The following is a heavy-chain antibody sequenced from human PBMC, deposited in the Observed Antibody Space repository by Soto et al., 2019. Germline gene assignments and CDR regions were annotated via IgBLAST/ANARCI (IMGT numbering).Heavy chain of an antibody. CDR2: INGGGDYT. J-gene: IGHJ2*01. CDR3: AKNGGSVSYSNCSVDV. V-gene: IGHV3-23*01. D-gene: IGHD1-26*01. Sequence: EVQLLESGGGLVQPGGSLRLSCAASGFTFSCCAMSWVRQAPGKGLEWVATINGGGDYTHYTDSVKGRFTISRDNSRNTLYLQMNRLRAEDTAIYYFAKNGGSVSYSNCSVDVWGRGNLVTVSS. CDR1: GFTFSCCA.